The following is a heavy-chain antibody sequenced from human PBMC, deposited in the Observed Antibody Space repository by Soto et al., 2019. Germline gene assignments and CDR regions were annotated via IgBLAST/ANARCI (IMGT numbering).Heavy chain of an antibody. Sequence: GASVKVSCKASGYTFSVFDINWVRQATGQGLEWVGWMSPNNDNTGYAQKFQGRLTTTRDTSTSTVYMELSSLTFEDTAVYYCARGVDAGYDYWGQGTLVTVSS. CDR1: GYTFSVFD. CDR2: MSPNNDNT. V-gene: IGHV1-8*01. CDR3: ARGVDAGYDY. J-gene: IGHJ4*02. D-gene: IGHD5-12*01.